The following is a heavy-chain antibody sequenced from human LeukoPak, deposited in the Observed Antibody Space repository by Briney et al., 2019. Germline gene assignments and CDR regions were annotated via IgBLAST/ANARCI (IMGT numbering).Heavy chain of an antibody. CDR2: IRSKANSYAT. V-gene: IGHV3-73*01. Sequence: GGSLRLSCAASGFTFSGSAMHWVRQASGKGLEWVGRIRSKANSYATAYAASVKGRFTISRDDSKNTAYLQMNGLKTEDTAVYYCLVGPITPMQGGSYQAGYFDYWGQGTLVTVSS. J-gene: IGHJ4*02. CDR3: LVGPITPMQGGSYQAGYFDY. D-gene: IGHD1-26*01. CDR1: GFTFSGSA.